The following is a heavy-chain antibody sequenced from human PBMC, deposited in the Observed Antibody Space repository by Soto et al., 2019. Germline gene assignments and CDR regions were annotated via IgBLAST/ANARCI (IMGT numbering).Heavy chain of an antibody. CDR3: ARDLSYYYDSSGYYDNWFDP. V-gene: IGHV1-69*08. CDR2: IIPILGIA. D-gene: IGHD3-22*01. J-gene: IGHJ5*02. CDR1: GGTFSSYT. Sequence: QVQLVQSGAEVKKPGSSVKVSCKASGGTFSSYTISWVRQAPGQGLEWMGRIIPILGIANYAQKFQGRVTITSDQSPXTXYXXLSSLRSEDTAVYYCARDLSYYYDSSGYYDNWFDPWGQGTLVTVSS.